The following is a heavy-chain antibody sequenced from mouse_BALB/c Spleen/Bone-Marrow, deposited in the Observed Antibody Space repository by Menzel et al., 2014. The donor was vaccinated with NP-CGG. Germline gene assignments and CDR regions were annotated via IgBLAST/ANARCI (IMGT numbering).Heavy chain of an antibody. V-gene: IGHV1-63*02. CDR2: IYPGGGYT. Sequence: QVQLQQSGAELVRPWTSVKISCKASGYTFTNYWLGWGKQRPGHGLEWIGDIYPGGGYTNYNEKFKGKTTLTPDTSSSTAYMQLSSLTSEDSAVNYCAREVRGDFDYWGQGTTLTVSS. CDR1: GYTFTNYW. CDR3: AREVRGDFDY. J-gene: IGHJ2*01.